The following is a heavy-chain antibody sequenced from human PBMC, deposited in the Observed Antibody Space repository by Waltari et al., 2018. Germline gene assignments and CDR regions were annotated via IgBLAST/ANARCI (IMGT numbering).Heavy chain of an antibody. CDR2: IYTSGST. V-gene: IGHV4-4*07. CDR1: GGPISSYS. CDR3: ARESGGQQLVLNYYYYMDV. D-gene: IGHD6-13*01. Sequence: QVQLQESGPGLVKPSETLSLTCTVSGGPISSYSWSWIRQPAGKGLEWIGRIYTSGSTNYNPSLKSRVTMSVDTSKNQFSLKLSSVTAADTAVYYCARESGGQQLVLNYYYYMDVWGKGTTVTVSS. J-gene: IGHJ6*03.